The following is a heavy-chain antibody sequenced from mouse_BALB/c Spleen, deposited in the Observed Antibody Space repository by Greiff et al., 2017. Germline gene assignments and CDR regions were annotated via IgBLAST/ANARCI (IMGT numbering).Heavy chain of an antibody. D-gene: IGHD2-1*01. V-gene: IGHV1-69*01. Sequence: QVQLQQPGAELVMPGASVKMSCKASGYTFTDYWMHWVKQRPGQGLEWIGAIDTSDSYTTYNQKFKGKATLTVDESSSTAYMQLSSLTSEDSAVYYCARVRGNYDGRFDYWGQGTTLTVSS. CDR3: ARVRGNYDGRFDY. J-gene: IGHJ2*01. CDR2: IDTSDSYT. CDR1: GYTFTDYW.